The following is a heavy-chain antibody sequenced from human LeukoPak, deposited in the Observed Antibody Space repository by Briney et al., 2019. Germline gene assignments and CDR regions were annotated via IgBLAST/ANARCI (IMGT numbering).Heavy chain of an antibody. V-gene: IGHV3-21*01. CDR2: ITSSSSYI. D-gene: IGHD3-22*01. J-gene: IGHJ3*02. CDR3: ARVVRYDSSGQNAFDI. CDR1: GFTFSRYS. Sequence: GGSLRLSCAASGFTFSRYSMNWVRQAPGKGLEWVSSITSSSSYIYYADSLKGRFTISRDNAKNSLYLQMNSLRAEDTALYYCARVVRYDSSGQNAFDIWGQGTMVTVSS.